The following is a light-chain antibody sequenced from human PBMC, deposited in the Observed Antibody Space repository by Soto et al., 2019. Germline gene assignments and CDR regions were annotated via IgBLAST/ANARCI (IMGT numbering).Light chain of an antibody. Sequence: PGEIATLSCMASQRVSSGYLAWYQQKPGQAPRLLIYGASNRATDIPDRFSGRGSGTDFTLTISRLEPEDFAVYYCQQYGSSPPSSTFGQGTRLEIK. CDR3: QQYGSSPPSST. J-gene: IGKJ5*01. V-gene: IGKV3-20*01. CDR1: QRVSSGY. CDR2: GAS.